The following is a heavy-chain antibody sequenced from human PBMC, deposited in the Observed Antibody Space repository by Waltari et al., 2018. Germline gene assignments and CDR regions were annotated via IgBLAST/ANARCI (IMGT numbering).Heavy chain of an antibody. CDR1: GFTFSSYT. CDR3: AKRAYGSGSFFWGEYFQH. CDR2: IYSGGSS. Sequence: EVQLLESGGGLVQPGGSLRLSCAASGFTFSSYTMRWVRQAPGKGLEWVSVIYSGGSSYYADSVKGRFTISRDNSKNTLYLQMNSLRAEDTAVYYCAKRAYGSGSFFWGEYFQHWGQGTLVTVSS. D-gene: IGHD3-10*01. J-gene: IGHJ1*01. V-gene: IGHV3-23*03.